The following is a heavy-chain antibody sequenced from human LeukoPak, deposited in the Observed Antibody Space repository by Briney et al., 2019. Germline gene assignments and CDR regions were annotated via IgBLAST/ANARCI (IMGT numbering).Heavy chain of an antibody. CDR2: ISSSSSYI. CDR3: AKCLGASDCNSLLQPYFDY. D-gene: IGHD2-21*02. J-gene: IGHJ4*02. Sequence: GSLRLSCAASGFTFSSYSMNWVRQVPGKGLEWVSSISSSSSYIYYADSVKGRFTISRDNAKNSLYLQMNSLRAEDTAVYYCAKCLGASDCNSLLQPYFDYWGQGTLVTVSS. V-gene: IGHV3-21*06. CDR1: GFTFSSYS.